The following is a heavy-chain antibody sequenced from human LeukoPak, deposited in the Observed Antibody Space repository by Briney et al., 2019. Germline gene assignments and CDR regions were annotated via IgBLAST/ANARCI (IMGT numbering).Heavy chain of an antibody. D-gene: IGHD5-12*01. CDR2: ISSSSSYI. V-gene: IGHV3-21*01. CDR1: GFTFSSYS. J-gene: IGHJ6*02. CDR3: ARGYRGYGDSYGMDV. Sequence: SGGSLRLSCAASGFTFSSYSMNWVRQAPGKGLEWVSSISSSSSYIYYADSVKGRFTISRDNAKNSLYLQMNSLRAEDTAVYYCARGYRGYGDSYGMDVWGRGTTVTVSS.